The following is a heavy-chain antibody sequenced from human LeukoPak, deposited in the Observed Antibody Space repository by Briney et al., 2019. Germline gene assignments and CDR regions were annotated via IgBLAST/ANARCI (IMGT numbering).Heavy chain of an antibody. V-gene: IGHV3-30-3*01. J-gene: IGHJ4*02. CDR2: ISYDGSNK. CDR1: GFTFSSYA. D-gene: IGHD6-19*01. CDR3: ARVISRAVAGTFDY. Sequence: GGSLRLSCAASGFTFSSYAMHWVRQAPGKGLEWVAVISYDGSNKYYADSVKGRFTISRGNSKNTLYLQMNSLRAEDTAVYYCARVISRAVAGTFDYWGQGTLVTVSS.